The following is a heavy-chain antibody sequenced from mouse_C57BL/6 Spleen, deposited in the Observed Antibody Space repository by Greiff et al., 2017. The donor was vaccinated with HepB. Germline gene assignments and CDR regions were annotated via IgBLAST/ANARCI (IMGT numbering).Heavy chain of an antibody. CDR2: INPSNGGT. V-gene: IGHV1-53*01. Sequence: VQLQQSGTELVKPGASVKLSCKASGYTFTSYWMHWVKQRPGQGLEWIGNINPSNGGTNYNEKFKSKATLTVDKSSSTAYMQLSSLTSEDSAVYYCARGAFYYGSSDRYFDVWGTGTTVTVSS. J-gene: IGHJ1*03. CDR1: GYTFTSYW. CDR3: ARGAFYYGSSDRYFDV. D-gene: IGHD1-1*01.